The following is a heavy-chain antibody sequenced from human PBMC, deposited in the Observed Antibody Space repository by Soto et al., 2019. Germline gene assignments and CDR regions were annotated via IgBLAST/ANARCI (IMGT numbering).Heavy chain of an antibody. V-gene: IGHV4-34*01. CDR1: GGALAGYY. Sequence: SETLSLTCVVYGGALAGYYWIWIRHAPGRGLEWIGEINPTGSPKYNPSLMSRVTITVDTSKNQFFMKLSSVAAADTAVFYWARSLEQWLVDAFDIWGQGTMVTVSS. J-gene: IGHJ3*02. CDR3: ARSLEQWLVDAFDI. CDR2: INPTGSP. D-gene: IGHD6-19*01.